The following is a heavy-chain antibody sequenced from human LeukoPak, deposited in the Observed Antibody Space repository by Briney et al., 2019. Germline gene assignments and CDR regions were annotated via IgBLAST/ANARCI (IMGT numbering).Heavy chain of an antibody. J-gene: IGHJ5*02. CDR2: IYYSGNT. CDR3: ARFTPQGYGWGGYNRFDP. V-gene: IGHV4-59*01. Sequence: SETLSLTCTVSGGSISSYYWNWIRQPPGKGLEWIGLIYYSGNTNYNPSLKSRVTISVDTSKNQFSLNLTSVTAADTAVYYCARFTPQGYGWGGYNRFDPWGQGTLVTVSS. CDR1: GGSISSYY. D-gene: IGHD3-16*01.